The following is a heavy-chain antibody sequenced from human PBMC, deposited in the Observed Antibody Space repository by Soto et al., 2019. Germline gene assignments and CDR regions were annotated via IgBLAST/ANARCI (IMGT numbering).Heavy chain of an antibody. Sequence: EVQLVDSGGGLVQPGGSLRLSCAASGFTFSSDWIHWVRQAPGEGLVWVSRIKGDGITTNYADSVKGRFTISRDYAKSTVFLQMNSLTAEDTAVYYCARGAFGAYDRDYWGQRTLVTVSS. D-gene: IGHD3-3*01. CDR2: IKGDGITT. CDR3: ARGAFGAYDRDY. J-gene: IGHJ4*02. CDR1: GFTFSSDW. V-gene: IGHV3-74*01.